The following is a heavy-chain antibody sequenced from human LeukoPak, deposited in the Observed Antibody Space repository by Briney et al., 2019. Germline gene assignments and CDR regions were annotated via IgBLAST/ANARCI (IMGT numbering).Heavy chain of an antibody. CDR2: IRYDGSNK. CDR1: GFTFSSHG. D-gene: IGHD3-9*01. CDR3: AKDRQTTLLRYFDWLSN. J-gene: IGHJ4*02. V-gene: IGHV3-30*02. Sequence: GGSLRLSCAASGFTFSSHGMHWVRQAPGKGLEWVAFIRYDGSNKYYADSVKGRFTISRDNSKNTLYLQMNSLRAEDTAVYYCAKDRQTTLLRYFDWLSNWGQGTLVTVSS.